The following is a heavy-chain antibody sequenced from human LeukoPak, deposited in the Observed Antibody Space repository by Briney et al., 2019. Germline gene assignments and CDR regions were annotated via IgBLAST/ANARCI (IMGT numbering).Heavy chain of an antibody. CDR1: GDSIRTTSF. CDR3: ARRGGHSWDVGNWFDP. CDR2: ASHSGIN. D-gene: IGHD6-13*01. J-gene: IGHJ5*02. V-gene: IGHV4-39*01. Sequence: PSETLPLTCLVSGDSIRTTSFWGWIRQPPGMGLEWIASASHSGINYYNPSLRSRVIVSADTSKNQFSLRLTSVTAADTAVYYCARRGGHSWDVGNWFDPWGQGILVTVSS.